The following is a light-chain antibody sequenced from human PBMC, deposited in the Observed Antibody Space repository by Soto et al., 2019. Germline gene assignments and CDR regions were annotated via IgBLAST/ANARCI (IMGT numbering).Light chain of an antibody. V-gene: IGKV3-20*01. J-gene: IGKJ5*01. CDR2: GAS. CDR1: QNVSSNL. CDR3: QQYGRPPRAT. Sequence: GCTHSPGTLSLSPGARATLSCLASQNVSSNLLVWYQQHPGQAPRLLIYGASSRATGIPDRFSGGGSGTDFTLSISKVEPEDFAVYYCQQYGRPPRATFGQGTRLEIK.